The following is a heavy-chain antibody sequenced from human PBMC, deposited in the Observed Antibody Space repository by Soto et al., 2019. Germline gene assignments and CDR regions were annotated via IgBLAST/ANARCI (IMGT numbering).Heavy chain of an antibody. J-gene: IGHJ5*02. Sequence: PGGSLRLSCAASGFTFTSYAMNWVRQTPTKGLEWVSAISAGGDNTYYRDSVRGRFTISRDNSRNTLYLQMNSLTAEDTAVYYCAVDWEPTSGANNHSDQAXLVTVSS. CDR3: AVDWEPTSGANNH. V-gene: IGHV3-23*01. CDR2: ISAGGDNT. D-gene: IGHD3-9*01. CDR1: GFTFTSYA.